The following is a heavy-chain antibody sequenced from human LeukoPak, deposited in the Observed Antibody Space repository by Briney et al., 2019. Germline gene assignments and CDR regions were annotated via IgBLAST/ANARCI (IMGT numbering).Heavy chain of an antibody. V-gene: IGHV4-39*01. CDR1: GGSISSNTYY. CDR3: ATWRTAKTGFDY. CDR2: VSYTGFT. D-gene: IGHD1-1*01. J-gene: IGHJ4*02. Sequence: PSETLSLTCIVSGGSISSNTYYWGWIRQPPGKGLEWIGVVSYTGFTNYNPSLENRVTMSVDMSKNQFSLRLSSVTAADTAVYYCATWRTAKTGFDYWGQGTLVTVSS.